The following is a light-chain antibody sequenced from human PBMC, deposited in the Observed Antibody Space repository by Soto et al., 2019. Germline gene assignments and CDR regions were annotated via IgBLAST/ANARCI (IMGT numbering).Light chain of an antibody. Sequence: EIVLTQSPGTLSLSPGERATLSCRASQSVSSSYLAWYQQKPGQAPRLLIYGASRRATGIPDRFSGSGSGTDFTLTISRLEPEDFAVYYCQQYAGSPTLGQGTRLENK. CDR2: GAS. CDR1: QSVSSSY. CDR3: QQYAGSPT. V-gene: IGKV3-20*01. J-gene: IGKJ5*01.